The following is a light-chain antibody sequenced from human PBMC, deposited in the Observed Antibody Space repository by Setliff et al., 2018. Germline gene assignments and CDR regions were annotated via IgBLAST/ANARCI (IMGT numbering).Light chain of an antibody. Sequence: QSALTQPPSASGSPGQSVTISCTGTSGDVGGYNYVSWYQHHPGKAPKLMIYEVSKRPSGVPDRFSASKSGNTASLTVSGLQPEDEADYYCSSYTSSSTVFGGGTQLTVL. J-gene: IGLJ2*01. V-gene: IGLV2-8*01. CDR2: EVS. CDR3: SSYTSSSTV. CDR1: SGDVGGYNY.